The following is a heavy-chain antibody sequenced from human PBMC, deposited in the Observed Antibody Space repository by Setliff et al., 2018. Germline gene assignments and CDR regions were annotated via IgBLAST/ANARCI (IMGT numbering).Heavy chain of an antibody. Sequence: SETLSLTCTVSGGSISSSSYYWGWIRQPPGKGLEWIGSIYYSGSTYYNPSLKSRVTISVDTSKNQFSPKLSSVTAADTAVYYCASLPYYDSSGYSLSYYWGQGTLVTVSS. V-gene: IGHV4-39*01. CDR2: IYYSGST. CDR1: GGSISSSSYY. D-gene: IGHD3-22*01. CDR3: ASLPYYDSSGYSLSYY. J-gene: IGHJ4*02.